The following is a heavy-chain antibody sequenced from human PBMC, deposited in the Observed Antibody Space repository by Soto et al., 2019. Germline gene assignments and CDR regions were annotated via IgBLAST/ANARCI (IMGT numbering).Heavy chain of an antibody. J-gene: IGHJ6*02. Sequence: PGGSLRLSXAASGFTFSSYWMSWVRKAPGKGLEWVANIKQDGSEKYYVDSVKGRFTISRDNAKNSLYLQMNSLRAEDTAVYYCAREIQATITIGGMDVWGQGTTVTVSS. CDR2: IKQDGSEK. D-gene: IGHD3-3*01. CDR1: GFTFSSYW. CDR3: AREIQATITIGGMDV. V-gene: IGHV3-7*01.